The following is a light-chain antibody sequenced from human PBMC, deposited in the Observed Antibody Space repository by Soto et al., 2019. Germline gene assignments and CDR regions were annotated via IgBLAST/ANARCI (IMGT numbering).Light chain of an antibody. V-gene: IGLV1-51*01. Sequence: QSVMSQPPSVSAAPGQRVTISCSGSSSNIGGNSVSWYQPLPGTAPKLLIYDDDQRPSGIPDRFSGSKSGTSATLSITGFQTGDEADYYCGSWDSSRSAYVFGTGTKVTVL. CDR1: SSNIGGNS. CDR2: DDD. CDR3: GSWDSSRSAYV. J-gene: IGLJ1*01.